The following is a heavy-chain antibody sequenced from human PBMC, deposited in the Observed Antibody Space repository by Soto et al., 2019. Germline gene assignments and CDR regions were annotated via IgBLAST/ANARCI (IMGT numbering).Heavy chain of an antibody. Sequence: GGSLRLSCVASGFTFSDSWMHWVRQAPGKGLVWVSRVNEHGTDSNYADSVKGRFTISRDNAKNTVYLQMNGLRAENTAVYYCARVAVVTRGIDYWGQGTLVTVSS. D-gene: IGHD6-19*01. J-gene: IGHJ4*02. CDR2: VNEHGTDS. CDR3: ARVAVVTRGIDY. CDR1: GFTFSDSW. V-gene: IGHV3-74*01.